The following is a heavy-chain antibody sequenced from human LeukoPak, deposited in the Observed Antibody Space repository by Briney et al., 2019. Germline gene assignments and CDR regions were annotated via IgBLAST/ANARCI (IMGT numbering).Heavy chain of an antibody. CDR3: AKGATRATPSC. CDR1: GFTFSSYA. CDR2: ISGGGGST. Sequence: GGSLRLSCAAPGFTFSSYAMSWARQAPGKRLEWVSAISGGGGSTYYADSVKGRFTISRDNSNNTLYLQMNSLRAEDTAVYYCAKGATRATPSCWGQGTLVTVSS. V-gene: IGHV3-23*01. J-gene: IGHJ4*02. D-gene: IGHD1-26*01.